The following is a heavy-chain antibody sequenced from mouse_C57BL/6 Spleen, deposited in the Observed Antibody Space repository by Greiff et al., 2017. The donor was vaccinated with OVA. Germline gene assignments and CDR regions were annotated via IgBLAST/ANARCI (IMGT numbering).Heavy chain of an antibody. Sequence: QVQLQQPGAELVKPGASVKLSCKASGYTFTSYWMHWVKQRPGQGLEWIGMIHPNSGSTNYNEKFKSKATLTVDKSSSTASRKLSSQTSGDTAVYYCAKGDGKGDYWGQGTTLTVSS. CDR1: GYTFTSYW. V-gene: IGHV1-64*01. CDR3: AKGDGKGDY. D-gene: IGHD2-1*01. J-gene: IGHJ2*01. CDR2: IHPNSGST.